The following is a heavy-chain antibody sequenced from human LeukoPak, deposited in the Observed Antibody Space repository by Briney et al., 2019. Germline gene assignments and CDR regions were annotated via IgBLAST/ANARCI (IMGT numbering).Heavy chain of an antibody. V-gene: IGHV3-23*01. J-gene: IGHJ2*01. CDR2: FTSGGNT. D-gene: IGHD6-25*01. Sequence: GGSLRLSCAASGFTFSSYAMSWVRQAPGKGLEWVSGFTSGGNTHYSDSVKGRFTISRDNSKNTLYLQMNNLRAEDSAVYYCAKDLSGYGPYWYFDLWGRGTLVTVSS. CDR1: GFTFSSYA. CDR3: AKDLSGYGPYWYFDL.